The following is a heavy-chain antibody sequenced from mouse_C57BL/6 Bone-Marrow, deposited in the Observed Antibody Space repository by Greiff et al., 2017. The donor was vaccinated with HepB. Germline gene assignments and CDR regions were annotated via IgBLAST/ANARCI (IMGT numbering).Heavy chain of an antibody. CDR2: IDPETGGT. V-gene: IGHV1-15*01. D-gene: IGHD1-1*01. CDR1: GYTFTDYE. Sequence: QVQLKESGAELVRPGASVTLSCKASGYTFTDYEMHWVKQTPVHGLEWIGAIDPETGGTAYNQKFKGKAILTADKSSSTAYMELRSLTSEDSAVYYCTRHYGRKGYYFDYWGKGTTLTVSS. J-gene: IGHJ2*01. CDR3: TRHYGRKGYYFDY.